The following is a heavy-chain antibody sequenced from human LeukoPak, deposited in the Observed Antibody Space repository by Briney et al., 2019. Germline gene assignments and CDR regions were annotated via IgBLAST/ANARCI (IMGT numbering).Heavy chain of an antibody. Sequence: GGSLRLSCAASGFTFSSYSMNWVRQAPGKGLEWVSSISSSSSYIYYADSLKGRFTISRDNAKNSLYLQMNSLRAEDTAVYYCARWGGGYYGMDVWGQGTTVTVSS. J-gene: IGHJ6*02. V-gene: IGHV3-21*01. CDR3: ARWGGGYYGMDV. CDR2: ISSSSSYI. CDR1: GFTFSSYS. D-gene: IGHD3-16*01.